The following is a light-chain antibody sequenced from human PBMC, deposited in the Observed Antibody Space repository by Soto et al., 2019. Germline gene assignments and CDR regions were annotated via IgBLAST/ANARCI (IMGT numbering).Light chain of an antibody. CDR1: SSNIGNNY. CDR2: DNN. J-gene: IGLJ3*02. Sequence: QSVLTQPPPVSAAPGQKVTISCSGSSSNIGNNYVSWYQQLPGTAPKLLIYDNNKRPSGIPDRFSGSKSGTSATLGITGLQTGDEADYYCGTWDSSLSAGVFGGGTKLTVL. CDR3: GTWDSSLSAGV. V-gene: IGLV1-51*01.